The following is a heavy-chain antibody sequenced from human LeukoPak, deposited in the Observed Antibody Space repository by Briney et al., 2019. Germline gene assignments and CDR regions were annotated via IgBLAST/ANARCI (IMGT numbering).Heavy chain of an antibody. Sequence: PSETLSLTCTVSGGSISSSSYYWGWIRQPPGKGLEWIGEINHSGSTNYNPSLKSPVTISVDTSKNQFSLKLSSVTAGDTAVYYCASPLRSIYGSGSYVYWGQGTLVTVSS. CDR3: ASPLRSIYGSGSYVY. CDR1: GGSISSSSYY. V-gene: IGHV4-39*07. D-gene: IGHD3-10*01. J-gene: IGHJ4*02. CDR2: INHSGST.